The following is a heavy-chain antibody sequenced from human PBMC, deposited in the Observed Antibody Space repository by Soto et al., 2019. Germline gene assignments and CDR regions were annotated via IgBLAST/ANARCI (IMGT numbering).Heavy chain of an antibody. V-gene: IGHV4-4*07. Sequence: QVQLQESGPRLVKPSETLSLTCTVSGDSINTYHWSWLRQPAGRGPEWIGRINTSGSTNYNPSLKSRVTMSGDTSKNQLFLSLRSVTAADTAVYYCARDRGGYCQSANCFPYWFDPWGQGILVTVSS. J-gene: IGHJ5*02. CDR2: INTSGST. CDR1: GDSINTYH. D-gene: IGHD2-2*01. CDR3: ARDRGGYCQSANCFPYWFDP.